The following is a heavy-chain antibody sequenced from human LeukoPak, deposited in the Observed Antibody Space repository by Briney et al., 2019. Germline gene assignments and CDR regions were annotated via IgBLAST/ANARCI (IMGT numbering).Heavy chain of an antibody. CDR2: INPNSGNT. CDR1: GYTFTSYD. J-gene: IGHJ6*02. D-gene: IGHD2-2*02. V-gene: IGHV1-8*01. Sequence: ASVKVSCKASGYTFTSYDINWVRQATGQGLEWMGWINPNSGNTGYAQKFQGRVTMTRNTSISTAYMELSSLRSEDTAVYYCAIVVPAAITYYYGMDVWGQGTTVTVSS. CDR3: AIVVPAAITYYYGMDV.